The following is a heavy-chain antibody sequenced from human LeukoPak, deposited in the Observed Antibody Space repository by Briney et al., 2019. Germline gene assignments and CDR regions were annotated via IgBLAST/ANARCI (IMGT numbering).Heavy chain of an antibody. Sequence: GGSLRLSCAASGFIFSSYVMSWVRQAPGEGLEWVSVISGSGGSTYYADSVKGRFTISRDNSKNTLYLQMNSLRAEDTAVYYCAKDGTIFGVVTQYYYYMDVWGKGTTVTVSS. CDR2: ISGSGGST. D-gene: IGHD3-3*01. CDR3: AKDGTIFGVVTQYYYYMDV. V-gene: IGHV3-23*01. CDR1: GFIFSSYV. J-gene: IGHJ6*03.